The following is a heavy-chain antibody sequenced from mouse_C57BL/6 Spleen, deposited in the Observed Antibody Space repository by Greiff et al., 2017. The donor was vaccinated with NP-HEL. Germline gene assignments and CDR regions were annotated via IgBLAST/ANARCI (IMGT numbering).Heavy chain of an antibody. D-gene: IGHD1-1*01. CDR3: TRGGSSYGYFDV. V-gene: IGHV1-15*01. Sequence: VKLQESGAELVRPGASVTLSCKASGYTFTDYEMHWVKQTPVHGLEWIGAIDPETGGTAYNQKFKGKAILTADKSSSTAYMELRSLTSEDSAVYYCTRGGSSYGYFDVWGTGTTVTVSS. CDR1: GYTFTDYE. J-gene: IGHJ1*03. CDR2: IDPETGGT.